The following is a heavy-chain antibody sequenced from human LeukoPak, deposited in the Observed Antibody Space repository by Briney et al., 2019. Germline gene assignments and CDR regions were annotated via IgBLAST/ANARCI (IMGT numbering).Heavy chain of an antibody. J-gene: IGHJ4*02. D-gene: IGHD3-16*02. V-gene: IGHV3-30*02. CDR1: GFTFSSYG. Sequence: GGSLRLSCAASGFTFSSYGMHWVRQAPGKGLEWVAFIRYDGSNKYYADSVKGRFTISRDNSKNTLYLQMNSLRAEDTAVYYCARVMSYRYYDHFDYWGQGTLVTVSS. CDR3: ARVMSYRYYDHFDY. CDR2: IRYDGSNK.